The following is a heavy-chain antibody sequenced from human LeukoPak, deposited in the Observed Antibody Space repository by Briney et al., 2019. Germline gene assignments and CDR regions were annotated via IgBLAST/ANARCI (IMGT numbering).Heavy chain of an antibody. CDR3: ARVRNDYGWGSYRYTYYFDY. J-gene: IGHJ4*02. V-gene: IGHV1-18*01. CDR1: GYTFTSYG. CDR2: ISAYNGNT. D-gene: IGHD3-16*02. Sequence: GASVKLSCKASGYTFTSYGISWVRQAPGQGLEWMGWISAYNGNTNYAQKLQGRVTMTTDTSTSTAYMELRSLRSDDTAVYYCARVRNDYGWGSYRYTYYFDYWGQGTLVTVSS.